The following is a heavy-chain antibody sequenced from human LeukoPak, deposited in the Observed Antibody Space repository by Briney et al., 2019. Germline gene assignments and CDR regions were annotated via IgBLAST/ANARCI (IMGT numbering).Heavy chain of an antibody. CDR2: INSDGSTT. Sequence: GGSLRLSCAASGFTFNTYWMHWVRQVPGKGLVWVSRINSDGSTTHYAASVKGRFTISRDNSKNTLYLQMNSLRVEDTAVYYCARDSSMLRGPLVIYYFDFWGQGTLVTVSS. CDR1: GFTFNTYW. J-gene: IGHJ4*02. CDR3: ARDSSMLRGPLVIYYFDF. V-gene: IGHV3-74*01. D-gene: IGHD3-10*01.